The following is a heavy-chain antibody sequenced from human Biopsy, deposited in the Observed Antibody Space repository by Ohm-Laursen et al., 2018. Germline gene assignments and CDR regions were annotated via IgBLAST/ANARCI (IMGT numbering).Heavy chain of an antibody. J-gene: IGHJ3*02. V-gene: IGHV4-59*08. Sequence: SQTLSLTCSVSGDSISSYYWTWIRQPPGKGLEWIGDVYYSGSTNRNPSLKRRVTILVDTSKNQFSLKLNSVTAADTAVYYCGRREVVITHDAFDTWGQGTMVTVSS. CDR2: VYYSGST. CDR3: GRREVVITHDAFDT. D-gene: IGHD3-22*01. CDR1: GDSISSYY.